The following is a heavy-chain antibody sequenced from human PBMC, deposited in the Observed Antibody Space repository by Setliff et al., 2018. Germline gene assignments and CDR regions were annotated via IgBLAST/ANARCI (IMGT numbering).Heavy chain of an antibody. CDR2: ISSSSGLI. V-gene: IGHV3-48*01. CDR1: GFTFSTYA. Sequence: LSCAASGFTFSTYAMNWLRQAPGKGLEWVSYISSSSGLIYYADSVKGRFTISRDEAKNSLYLQMNSLRTEDTAVYYCARHVGSRSRGYNYYYYYMDVWGKGTTVTVSS. D-gene: IGHD3-10*01. CDR3: ARHVGSRSRGYNYYYYYMDV. J-gene: IGHJ6*03.